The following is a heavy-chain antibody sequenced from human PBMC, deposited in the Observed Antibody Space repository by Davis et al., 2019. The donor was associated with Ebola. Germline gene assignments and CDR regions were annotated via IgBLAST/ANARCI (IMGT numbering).Heavy chain of an antibody. D-gene: IGHD3-22*01. CDR3: AKGAHYYDSSGYGQYFQH. V-gene: IGHV3-7*03. J-gene: IGHJ1*01. Sequence: PGGSLRLSCAASGFAYSRYWMTWVRQAPGKGLEWLADIKQDGSETYYMDSVRGRFTISRDNAKNSLYLQMNSLRTEDTAVYYCAKGAHYYDSSGYGQYFQHWGQGTLVTVSS. CDR2: IKQDGSET. CDR1: GFAYSRYW.